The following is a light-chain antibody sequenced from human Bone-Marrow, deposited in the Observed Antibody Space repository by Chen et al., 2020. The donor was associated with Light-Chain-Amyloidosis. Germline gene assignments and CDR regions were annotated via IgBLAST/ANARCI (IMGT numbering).Light chain of an antibody. Sequence: SSELTQYPAVSVALGQTVRITCQGDSLRSYYASWYQQKPGQAPVLVIYGKNNRPSGIPDRFSGSSSGNTASLTITGAQAEDEADYYCNSRDSSGNHLLFGGGTKLTVL. J-gene: IGLJ2*01. CDR2: GKN. V-gene: IGLV3-19*01. CDR1: SLRSYY. CDR3: NSRDSSGNHLL.